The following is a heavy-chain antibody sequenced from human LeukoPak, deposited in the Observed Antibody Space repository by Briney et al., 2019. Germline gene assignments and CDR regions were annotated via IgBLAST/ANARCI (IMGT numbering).Heavy chain of an antibody. D-gene: IGHD3-16*02. CDR1: GFTFSSYS. V-gene: IGHV3-21*01. J-gene: IGHJ4*02. CDR3: AREHRYDYVWGRYRDYYFDY. CDR2: ISSSSSYI. Sequence: PGGSLRLSCAASGFTFSSYSMNWVRQAPGKGLEWVSSISSSSSYIYYADSVKGRFIISRDNAKNSLYLQMNSLRADDTAVYYCAREHRYDYVWGRYRDYYFDYWGQGTLVTVSS.